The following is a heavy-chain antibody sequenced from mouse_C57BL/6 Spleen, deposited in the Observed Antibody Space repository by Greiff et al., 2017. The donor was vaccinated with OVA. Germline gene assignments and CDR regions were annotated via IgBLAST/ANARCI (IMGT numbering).Heavy chain of an antibody. J-gene: IGHJ4*01. V-gene: IGHV5-4*01. CDR2: ISDGGSYT. CDR1: GFTFSSYA. CDR3: ARVGIYYDYDVNAMDY. D-gene: IGHD2-4*01. Sequence: EVHLVESGGGLVKPGGSLKLSCAASGFTFSSYAMSWVRQTPEKRLEWVATISDGGSYTYYPDNVQGRFTISRDNAKNNLYLQMSHLKSEDTAMYYCARVGIYYDYDVNAMDYWGQGTSVTVSS.